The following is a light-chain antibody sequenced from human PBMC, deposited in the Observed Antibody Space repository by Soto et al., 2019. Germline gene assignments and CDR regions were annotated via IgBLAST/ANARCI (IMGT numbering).Light chain of an antibody. CDR2: GAS. CDR1: QSVSSSY. J-gene: IGKJ1*01. CDR3: QQYGSSPPWT. V-gene: IGKV3-20*01. Sequence: EIVLTQSPGTLSLSPGERATLSCRASQSVSSSYLAWYQQKPGQAPRLLIYGASRRATGIPDRFSGSGSGTDFTLTISRLEAEDFAVYYCQQYGSSPPWTFGQGTKVEI.